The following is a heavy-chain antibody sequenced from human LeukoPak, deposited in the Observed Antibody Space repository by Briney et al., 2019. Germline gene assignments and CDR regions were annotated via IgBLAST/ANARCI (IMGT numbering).Heavy chain of an antibody. V-gene: IGHV1-18*01. D-gene: IGHD2-15*01. CDR3: VRGSVVVVAAEYLSDWGFDP. CDR2: ISAYNGNT. J-gene: IGHJ5*02. Sequence: ASVKVSCKASGYTFTNYDVNWVRQAPGQGLEWMGWISAYNGNTNYAQKLQGRVTMTTDTSTSTAYMELRSLRSDDTAVYYCVRGSVVVVAAEYLSDWGFDPWGQGTLVTVSS. CDR1: GYTFTNYD.